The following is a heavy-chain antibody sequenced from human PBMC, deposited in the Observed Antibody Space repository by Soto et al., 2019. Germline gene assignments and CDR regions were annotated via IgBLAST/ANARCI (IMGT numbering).Heavy chain of an antibody. J-gene: IGHJ3*02. CDR1: GFTFSSYS. D-gene: IGHD5-12*01. CDR3: ASEPSTTYSGYAPADAFDI. CDR2: ISSSSSTI. Sequence: AGGSLRLSCAASGFTFSSYSMNWVRQAPGKGLEWVSYISSSSSTIYYADSVKGRFTISRDNAKNSLYLQMNSLRAEDTAVYYCASEPSTTYSGYAPADAFDIWGQGTMVTVSS. V-gene: IGHV3-48*01.